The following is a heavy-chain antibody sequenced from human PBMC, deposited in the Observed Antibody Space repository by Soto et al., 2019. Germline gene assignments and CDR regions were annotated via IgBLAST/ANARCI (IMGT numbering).Heavy chain of an antibody. D-gene: IGHD3-22*01. J-gene: IGHJ6*02. CDR1: GGSISSYY. V-gene: IGHV4-59*01. Sequence: SETLSLTCTVSGGSISSYYWSWIRQPPGKGLEWIGYIYYSGSTNYNPSLKSRVTISVDTSKNQFSLKLSSVTAADTAVYYCARVIDYDSSGYLYYYYYGMDVWGPGITVTVSS. CDR2: IYYSGST. CDR3: ARVIDYDSSGYLYYYYYGMDV.